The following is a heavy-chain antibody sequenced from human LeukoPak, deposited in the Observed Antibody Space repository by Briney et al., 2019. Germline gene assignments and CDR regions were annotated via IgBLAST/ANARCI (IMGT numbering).Heavy chain of an antibody. D-gene: IGHD2-21*01. CDR3: VRDISATLHGLQP. J-gene: IGHJ1*01. V-gene: IGHV3-48*03. CDR1: GFTFSSYE. Sequence: AGGSLRLSCAASGFTFSSYEMNWVRQAPGKGLEWVSYITSSGSTIFYADSVKGRFIISRDNAKNSLYLQMNSLRAEDTAVYYCVRDISATLHGLQPWGQGTLVTVSS. CDR2: ITSSGSTI.